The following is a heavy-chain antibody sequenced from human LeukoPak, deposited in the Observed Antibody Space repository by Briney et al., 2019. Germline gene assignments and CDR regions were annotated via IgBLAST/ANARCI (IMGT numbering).Heavy chain of an antibody. D-gene: IGHD1-1*01. V-gene: IGHV1-18*01. CDR2: ISAYNGNT. CDR1: GYTFTSYG. J-gene: IGHJ5*02. CDR3: ARAGTTGTGSSWFEP. Sequence: ASVKVSCQASGYTFTSYGISWVRQAPGQGLEWMGWISAYNGNTNYAQKLQGRVTMTTDTSTSTAYMELRSLRSDDTAVYYCARAGTTGTGSSWFEPWGQGTRVTVSS.